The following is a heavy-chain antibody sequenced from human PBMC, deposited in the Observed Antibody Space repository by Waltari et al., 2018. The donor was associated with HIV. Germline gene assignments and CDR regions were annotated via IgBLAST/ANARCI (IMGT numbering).Heavy chain of an antibody. D-gene: IGHD3-10*01. V-gene: IGHV1-8*01. J-gene: IGHJ4*02. CDR1: GYTFTSYH. Sequence: QVQLVQSGAEVKKPGASVKVSCGTSGYTFTSYHINWVRQATGQGLECTGCITPNSGNTGYAQKFQGRFSRTRNISISTAYMELSSLGSEDTAVYYCARRYSSGNNIAGYWGQGTLVTVSS. CDR3: ARRYSSGNNIAGY. CDR2: ITPNSGNT.